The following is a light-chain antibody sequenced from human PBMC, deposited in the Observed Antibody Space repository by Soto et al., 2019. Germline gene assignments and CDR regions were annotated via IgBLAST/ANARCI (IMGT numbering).Light chain of an antibody. CDR3: QQRSNWPSIT. V-gene: IGKV3D-20*02. CDR1: QSVSNNY. Sequence: EIVLTQSPGTLSLSPGERATLSCRASQSVSNNYLAWYQQKPGQAPRLLIYGASNRATGIPDRFSGSGSGTDFTLPISRLEPEDFAVYYCQQRSNWPSITFGQGTRLEIK. CDR2: GAS. J-gene: IGKJ5*01.